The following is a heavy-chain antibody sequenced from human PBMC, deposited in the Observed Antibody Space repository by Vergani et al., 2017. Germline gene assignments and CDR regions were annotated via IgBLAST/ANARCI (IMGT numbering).Heavy chain of an antibody. CDR3: ASVTCSFCWDYYDSSGSLIAD. D-gene: IGHD3-22*01. Sequence: EVQLVESGGGLVQPGGSLRLSCAASGFTFSSYWMSWVRQAPGKGLEWVANIKQDGSEKYYVDSVMGRFTISRDNAKNSLYLQMNSLRAEDTAVYYCASVTCSFCWDYYDSSGSLIADWSQGSLLTVS. J-gene: IGHJ4*02. CDR2: IKQDGSEK. V-gene: IGHV3-7*01. CDR1: GFTFSSYW.